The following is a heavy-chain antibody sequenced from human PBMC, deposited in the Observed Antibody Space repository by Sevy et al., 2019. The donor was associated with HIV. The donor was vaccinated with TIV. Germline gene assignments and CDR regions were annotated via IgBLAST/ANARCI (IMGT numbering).Heavy chain of an antibody. J-gene: IGHJ5*02. D-gene: IGHD4-4*01. CDR3: ARTTATTLSSARNNWFDP. CDR2: MYYTGTT. CDR1: GDSINNGDYY. V-gene: IGHV4-31*03. Sequence: SETLSLTCTVSGDSINNGDYYWSWIRQRPGKGLECIWKMYYTGTTYYNPSLKSRLRISVERSENTLSLGLRSMTAADTAVYYCARTTATTLSSARNNWFDPWVQGTLVTVSS.